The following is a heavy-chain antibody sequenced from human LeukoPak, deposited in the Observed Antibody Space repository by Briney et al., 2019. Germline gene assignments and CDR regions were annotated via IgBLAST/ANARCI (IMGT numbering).Heavy chain of an antibody. CDR3: ASSETASGWFDP. V-gene: IGHV1-8*01. CDR2: MNPKSGIT. J-gene: IGHJ5*02. Sequence: ASVKISCKASGYTFTSYDINWVRQATGQGLEWMGWMNPKSGITGYAQKFQGRVTMTRDTSISTAYMELSSLRSEDTAVYYCASSETASGWFDPWGQGTLVTVSS. D-gene: IGHD6-25*01. CDR1: GYTFTSYD.